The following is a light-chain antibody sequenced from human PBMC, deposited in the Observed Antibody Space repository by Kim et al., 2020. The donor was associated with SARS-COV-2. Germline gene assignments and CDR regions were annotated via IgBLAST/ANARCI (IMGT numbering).Light chain of an antibody. CDR1: QNIKRY. Sequence: SASVGDRVTITCRASQNIKRYLNWYQKKPGKAPKVLIYAASSLQSGVPSRFSGSGSEIDFTLTITSLQPEDIATYYCQQSSITPYTFGQGTKLEI. CDR2: AAS. V-gene: IGKV1-39*01. J-gene: IGKJ2*01. CDR3: QQSSITPYT.